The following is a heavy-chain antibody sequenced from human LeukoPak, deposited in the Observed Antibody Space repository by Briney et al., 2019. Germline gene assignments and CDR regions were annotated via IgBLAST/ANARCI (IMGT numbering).Heavy chain of an antibody. D-gene: IGHD4-17*01. CDR1: GGSFSGYY. Sequence: KPSETLSLTCAVYGGSFSGYYWSWIRQPPGKGLEWIGEINHSGSTNYNPSLKSRVTTSVDTSKNQFSLKLSSVTAADTAVYYCARGDYGGSGYWGQGTLVTVSS. J-gene: IGHJ4*02. CDR3: ARGDYGGSGY. V-gene: IGHV4-34*01. CDR2: INHSGST.